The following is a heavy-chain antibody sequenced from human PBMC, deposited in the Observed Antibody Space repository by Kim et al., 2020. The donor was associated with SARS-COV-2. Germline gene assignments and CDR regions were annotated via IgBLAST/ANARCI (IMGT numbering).Heavy chain of an antibody. D-gene: IGHD6-13*01. Sequence: SETLSLTCTVSGGSISSSSYYWGWIRQPPGKGLEWIGSIYYSGSTYYNPSLKSRATISVDTSKNQFSLKLSSVTAADTAVYYCARKKRYSSRFDPWGQGTLVTVSS. J-gene: IGHJ5*02. CDR3: ARKKRYSSRFDP. CDR2: IYYSGST. V-gene: IGHV4-39*01. CDR1: GGSISSSSYY.